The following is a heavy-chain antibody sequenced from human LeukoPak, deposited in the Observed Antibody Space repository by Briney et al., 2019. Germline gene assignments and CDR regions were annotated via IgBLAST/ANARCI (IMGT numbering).Heavy chain of an antibody. J-gene: IGHJ4*02. D-gene: IGHD2-21*02. V-gene: IGHV1-2*02. Sequence: ASVKVSCKASGYTFTGYYMHWVRQAPGQGLEWMGWINPNSGGTNYAQKFRGRVTMTRDTSISTAYMELSRLRSDDTAVYYCARVPVVTAIHFDYWGQGTLVTVSS. CDR2: INPNSGGT. CDR3: ARVPVVTAIHFDY. CDR1: GYTFTGYY.